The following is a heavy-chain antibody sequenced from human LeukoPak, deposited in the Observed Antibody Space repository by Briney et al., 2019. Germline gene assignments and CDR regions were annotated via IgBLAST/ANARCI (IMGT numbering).Heavy chain of an antibody. CDR1: GFTVSNFP. D-gene: IGHD3-22*01. J-gene: IGHJ4*02. V-gene: IGHV3-64D*09. CDR3: VKAILFGSVSYYAD. CDR2: ISSDGGST. Sequence: GGSLRLSCSASGFTVSNFPMHWVRQAPGKGLEYVSAISSDGGSTYYADSVKGRFTISRDNSKNTLSLQMSSLRAEDTAVYYCVKAILFGSVSYYADWGQGTLVTVSS.